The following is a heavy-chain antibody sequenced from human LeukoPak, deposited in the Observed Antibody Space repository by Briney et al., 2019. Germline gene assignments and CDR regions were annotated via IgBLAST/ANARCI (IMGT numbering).Heavy chain of an antibody. CDR2: TYYRSKWYS. D-gene: IGHD4-17*01. J-gene: IGHJ4*02. Sequence: SQTLSLTCAISGDSVSSNSAAWNWIRQSPSRGLEWLGRTYYRSKWYSDYAVSVKSRIIINPDTSKNQFSLKLTSVTAADTAVYYCARALYSMTTVTTEYWFDYWGQGTLVTVPS. CDR3: ARALYSMTTVTTEYWFDY. CDR1: GDSVSSNSAA. V-gene: IGHV6-1*01.